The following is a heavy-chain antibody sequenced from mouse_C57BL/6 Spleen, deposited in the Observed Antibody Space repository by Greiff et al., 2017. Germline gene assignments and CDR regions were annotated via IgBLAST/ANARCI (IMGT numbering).Heavy chain of an antibody. CDR2: IYPRSGNT. CDR1: GYTFTSYG. V-gene: IGHV1-81*01. Sequence: VQLQESGAELARPGASVKLSCKASGYTFTSYGISWVKKRTGQGLEWIGEIYPRSGNTYYNEKFKGKATLTADKSSSTAYMELRSLTSEDSAVYFCARYYYGSSYEDYAMDYWGQGTSVTVSS. CDR3: ARYYYGSSYEDYAMDY. J-gene: IGHJ4*01. D-gene: IGHD1-1*01.